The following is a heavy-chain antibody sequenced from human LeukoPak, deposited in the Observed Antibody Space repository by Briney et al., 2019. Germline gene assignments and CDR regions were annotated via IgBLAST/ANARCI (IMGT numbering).Heavy chain of an antibody. CDR3: ARVLTGPNWFDP. J-gene: IGHJ5*02. V-gene: IGHV4-61*02. CDR2: IYTSGST. Sequence: PSQTLSLTCTVSGGSISSGSYYWSWIRQPAGKGLEWIGRIYTSGSTNYNSSLKSRVTISVDTSKNQFSLKLSSVTAADTAVYYCARVLTGPNWFDPWGQGTLVTVSS. CDR1: GGSISSGSYY. D-gene: IGHD3-9*01.